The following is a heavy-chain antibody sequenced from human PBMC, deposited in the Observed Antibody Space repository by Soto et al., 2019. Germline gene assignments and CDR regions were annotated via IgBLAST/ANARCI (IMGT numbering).Heavy chain of an antibody. CDR2: IIPMFGTA. J-gene: IGHJ3*02. D-gene: IGHD1-26*01. CDR1: GGTFTNYP. Sequence: QVQLVQSGAEVKKPGSSVKVSCKSSGGTFTNYPITWVRQAPGQGLEWMGGIIPMFGTANYAQKLQGRGTITADESTSTAYMDLSSLRSEDTAVYYCARENRGRGTFDIWGQGTMVTVSS. CDR3: ARENRGRGTFDI. V-gene: IGHV1-69*01.